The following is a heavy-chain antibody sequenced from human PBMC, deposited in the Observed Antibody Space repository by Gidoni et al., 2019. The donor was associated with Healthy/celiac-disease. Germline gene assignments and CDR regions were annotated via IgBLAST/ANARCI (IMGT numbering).Heavy chain of an antibody. Sequence: QVQLVQSGAEVKKPGSSVKVSCKASGGTFSSYAISWVRQAPGQGLEWMGRIIPILGIANYAQKFQGRVTITADKSTSTAYMELSSLRSEDTAVYYCARDSGSIAVAGEGGLLPYYYGMDVWGQGTTVTVSS. CDR2: IIPILGIA. CDR3: ARDSGSIAVAGEGGLLPYYYGMDV. V-gene: IGHV1-69*09. D-gene: IGHD6-19*01. CDR1: GGTFSSYA. J-gene: IGHJ6*02.